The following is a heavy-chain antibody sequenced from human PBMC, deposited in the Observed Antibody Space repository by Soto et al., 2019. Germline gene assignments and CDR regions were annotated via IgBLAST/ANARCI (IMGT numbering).Heavy chain of an antibody. CDR3: ARGRSITMLRGAPPDY. J-gene: IGHJ4*02. CDR1: GGSFSGYY. V-gene: IGHV4-34*01. CDR2: INQSGGT. D-gene: IGHD3-10*01. Sequence: PSETLSLTCAVYGGSFSGYYWSWIRQPPGKGLEWIGEINQSGGTHYNPSLKSRVTISVDTSKNQFSLKLSSVTATDTAVYYCARGRSITMLRGAPPDYWGQGTLVTVSS.